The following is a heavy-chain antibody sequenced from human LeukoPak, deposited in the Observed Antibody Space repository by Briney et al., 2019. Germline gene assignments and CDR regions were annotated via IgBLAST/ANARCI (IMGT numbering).Heavy chain of an antibody. Sequence: GRSLRLSCAASGFTFSDYYMSWIRQAPGKGLEWVSYISSSGSTIYYADSVKGRFTISRDNAKNSLYLQMNSLRAEDTAVYYCARDQGLPYYYYYMDVWGKGTTVTVSS. D-gene: IGHD6-25*01. V-gene: IGHV3-11*01. CDR1: GFTFSDYY. CDR2: ISSSGSTI. J-gene: IGHJ6*03. CDR3: ARDQGLPYYYYYMDV.